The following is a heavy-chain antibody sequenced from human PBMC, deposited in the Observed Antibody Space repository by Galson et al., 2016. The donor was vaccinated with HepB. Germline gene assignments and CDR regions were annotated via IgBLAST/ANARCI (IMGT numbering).Heavy chain of an antibody. CDR3: ASGSTAYYRYFDF. CDR1: GGSVSNSNYY. CDR2: IYNSGIT. D-gene: IGHD3-22*01. J-gene: IGHJ4*02. Sequence: TLSLTCTVSGGSVSNSNYYWSWIRQPPGKGLEWIGYIYNSGITNYNPSLKSRVTISVDTSKNQVSLKLSFVTAADTAVYYCASGSTAYYRYFDFWGQGTLVTVSS. V-gene: IGHV4-61*01.